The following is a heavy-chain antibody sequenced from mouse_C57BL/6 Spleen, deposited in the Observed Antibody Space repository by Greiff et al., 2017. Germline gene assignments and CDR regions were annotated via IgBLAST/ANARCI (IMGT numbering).Heavy chain of an antibody. CDR2: IDPSDSYT. CDR3: ARRGYDYDY. CDR1: GYTFTSYW. D-gene: IGHD2-4*01. V-gene: IGHV1-50*01. J-gene: IGHJ2*01. Sequence: QVQLQQPGAELVKPGASVTLSCKASGYTFTSYWMQWVKQRPGQGLEWIGEIDPSDSYTNYNPKFKGKATLTVDTSSSTAYMQLSSLTSEDAAVYYCARRGYDYDYWGQGTTLTVSS.